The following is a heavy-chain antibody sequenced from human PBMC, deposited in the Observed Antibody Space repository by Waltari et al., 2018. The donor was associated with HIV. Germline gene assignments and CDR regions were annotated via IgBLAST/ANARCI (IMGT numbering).Heavy chain of an antibody. Sequence: EVQLLESGGGLVQPGGSLRLSCAASGFTFSSYAMSWVRQAPGKGLEWVSAISGSGGSTYYADSVKGRFTISRDNSKNTLYLQMNNLRAEDTALYYCTRGADTLSSGSHDYWGQGTLVTVSS. CDR2: ISGSGGST. J-gene: IGHJ4*02. V-gene: IGHV3-23*01. D-gene: IGHD6-19*01. CDR3: TRGADTLSSGSHDY. CDR1: GFTFSSYA.